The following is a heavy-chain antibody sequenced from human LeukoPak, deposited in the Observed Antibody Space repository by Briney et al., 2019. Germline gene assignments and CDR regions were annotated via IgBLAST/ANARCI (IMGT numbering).Heavy chain of an antibody. J-gene: IGHJ3*01. CDR2: ISASGGDT. Sequence: GGSLRLSCAASGFTFSSYAMTWVRQAPGKGLEWVSAISASGGDTYYPDSVRGRFTISRDNSKNTLYLHMSSLRAEDTAVYFCAKRPRDSTGYYLGAFDGWGQGTTVTVFS. CDR1: GFTFSSYA. V-gene: IGHV3-23*01. D-gene: IGHD3-22*01. CDR3: AKRPRDSTGYYLGAFDG.